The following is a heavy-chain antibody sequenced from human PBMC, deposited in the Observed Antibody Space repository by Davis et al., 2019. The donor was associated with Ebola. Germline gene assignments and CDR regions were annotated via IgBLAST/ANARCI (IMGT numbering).Heavy chain of an antibody. J-gene: IGHJ4*02. CDR2: IYYSGST. CDR1: GGSISSSSYY. Sequence: MPSETLSLTCTVSGGSISSSSYYWGWIRQPPGKGLEWIGSIYYSGSTYYHPSLKSRVTISVDTSKNQFSLKLSSVTAADTAVYYCARRIQLWLAPFDYWGQGTLVTVSS. V-gene: IGHV4-39*01. CDR3: ARRIQLWLAPFDY. D-gene: IGHD5-18*01.